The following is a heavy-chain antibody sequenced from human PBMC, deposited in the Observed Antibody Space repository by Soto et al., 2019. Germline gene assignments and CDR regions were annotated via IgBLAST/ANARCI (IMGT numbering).Heavy chain of an antibody. J-gene: IGHJ6*02. D-gene: IGHD6-6*01. CDR2: IIPIFGTA. CDR3: ASRKHIAARLSERPNYYYYYGMDV. Sequence: ASVKVSCKASGGTFSSYAISWVRQAPGQGLEWMGGIIPIFGTANYAQKFQGRVTITADESTSTAYMELSSLRSEDTAVYYCASRKHIAARLSERPNYYYYYGMDVWGQGTTVTVSS. V-gene: IGHV1-69*13. CDR1: GGTFSSYA.